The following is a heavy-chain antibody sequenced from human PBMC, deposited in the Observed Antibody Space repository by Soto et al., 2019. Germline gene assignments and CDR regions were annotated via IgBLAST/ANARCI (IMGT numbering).Heavy chain of an antibody. CDR1: GGSVSSGGYY. CDR2: MFSNGST. D-gene: IGHD3-22*01. J-gene: IGHJ6*02. Sequence: QVQLQASGPGLVKPSQTLSLTCTVSGGSVSSGGYYWNWIRQHPGKGLEWIGYMFSNGSTYYTSSVKRRLTISVDTSKNQFSLKLSSVTAADTAVYYCARGDYDSYYYYYGMDVWGQGTTVTVSS. CDR3: ARGDYDSYYYYYGMDV. V-gene: IGHV4-31*03.